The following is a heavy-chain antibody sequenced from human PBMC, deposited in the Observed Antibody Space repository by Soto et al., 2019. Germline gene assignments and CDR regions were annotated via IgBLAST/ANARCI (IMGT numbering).Heavy chain of an antibody. Sequence: QVFLVESGGGVVQPGRSLRLSCAASGFTFSSYGMHWVRQAPGKGLEWVAIISYDGTYKYYADSVKGRFTISRDNSKNTLYLQMDSLRPEDTAVYYCANKLKSLLEVSFPDYWGQGTLVNVSS. CDR3: ANKLKSLLEVSFPDY. V-gene: IGHV3-30*18. D-gene: IGHD3-16*02. CDR1: GFTFSSYG. CDR2: ISYDGTYK. J-gene: IGHJ4*02.